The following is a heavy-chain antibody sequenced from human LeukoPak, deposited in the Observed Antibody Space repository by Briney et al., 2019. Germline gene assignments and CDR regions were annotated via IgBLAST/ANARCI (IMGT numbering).Heavy chain of an antibody. V-gene: IGHV3-15*01. D-gene: IGHD3-22*01. CDR2: IKSKTDGGTT. CDR1: GFTFTNAW. CDR3: TTLYLYYYDSSGSDY. Sequence: GGSLRLSCAASGFTFTNAWMSWVRQAPGKGLEWVGRIKSKTDGGTTDYAAPVKGRFTISRDDSKNTLYLQMNSLKTEDTAVYYCTTLYLYYYDSSGSDYWGQGTLLTVSS. J-gene: IGHJ4*02.